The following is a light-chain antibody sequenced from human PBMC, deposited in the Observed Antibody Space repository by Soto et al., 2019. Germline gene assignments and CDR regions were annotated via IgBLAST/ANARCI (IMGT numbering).Light chain of an antibody. V-gene: IGKV1-5*01. CDR3: QQYTNTNNPWM. CDR1: QTISTW. J-gene: IGKJ1*01. CDR2: DAS. Sequence: DIQMTHSPSSLSASLVDRVTITCRASQTISTWMAWYQQKPGKAPKLLVYDASTLQSGVASRFSGSGSGTEFTLIISGLQPDDSATYYCQQYTNTNNPWMFGQGTKVDIK.